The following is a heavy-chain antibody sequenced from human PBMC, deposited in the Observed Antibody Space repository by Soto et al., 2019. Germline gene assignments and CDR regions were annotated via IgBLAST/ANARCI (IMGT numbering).Heavy chain of an antibody. V-gene: IGHV3-7*01. D-gene: IGHD1-26*01. CDR3: ARDLSAGATEGYFQH. Sequence: PGGSLRLSCAASGFTFSSYWMSWVRQAPGKGLEWVANIKQDGSEKYYVDSVKGRFTISRDNAKNSLYLQMNSLRAEDTAVYYCARDLSAGATEGYFQHWGQGTLVTVSS. CDR2: IKQDGSEK. CDR1: GFTFSSYW. J-gene: IGHJ1*01.